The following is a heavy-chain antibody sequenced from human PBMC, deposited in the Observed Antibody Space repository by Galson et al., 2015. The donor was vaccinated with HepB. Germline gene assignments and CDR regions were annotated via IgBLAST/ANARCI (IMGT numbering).Heavy chain of an antibody. Sequence: SLRLSCAASGFTFSSYAMSWVRQAPGKGLEWVSAISGSGGSTYYADSVKGRFTISRDNSKNTLYLQMNSLRAEDTAVYYCAKGQWELPTHYYYYGMDVWGQGTTVTVSS. J-gene: IGHJ6*02. D-gene: IGHD1-26*01. CDR1: GFTFSSYA. CDR3: AKGQWELPTHYYYYGMDV. CDR2: ISGSGGST. V-gene: IGHV3-23*01.